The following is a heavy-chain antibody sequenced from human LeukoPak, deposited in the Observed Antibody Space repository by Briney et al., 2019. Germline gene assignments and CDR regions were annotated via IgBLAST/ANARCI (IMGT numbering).Heavy chain of an antibody. CDR1: GYTFSGYY. D-gene: IGHD6-19*01. CDR3: ARDRSGWSYH. CDR2: INPNSGRT. J-gene: IGHJ5*02. V-gene: IGHV1-2*02. Sequence: GASVKVSCKPSGYTFSGYYMHWVGQAPGQGLEWMGWINPNSGRTNFAQKFQGRVTMTRDTSISTVYMELSRLRSDDTAGYYGARDRSGWSYHWGQGTLVTVSS.